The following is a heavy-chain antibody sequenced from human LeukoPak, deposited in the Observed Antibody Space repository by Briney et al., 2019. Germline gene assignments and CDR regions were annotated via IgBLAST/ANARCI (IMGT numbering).Heavy chain of an antibody. V-gene: IGHV7-4-1*02. CDR3: ARDLGEPDYGGNSDSVADY. J-gene: IGHJ4*02. CDR1: GYIFTNNA. CDR2: INTNTGNP. D-gene: IGHD4-23*01. Sequence: ASVKVSCKASGYIFTNNAMNWVRQAPGQGLEWMGWINTNTGNPTYAQGFTGRFVFSLDTSVSTAYLQISSLKAEDTAVYYCARDLGEPDYGGNSDSVADYWGQGTLVTVSS.